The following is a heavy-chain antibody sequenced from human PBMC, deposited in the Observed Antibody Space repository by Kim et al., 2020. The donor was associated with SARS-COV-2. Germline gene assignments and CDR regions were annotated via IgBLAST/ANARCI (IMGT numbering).Heavy chain of an antibody. CDR2: ISGSGGRT. V-gene: IGHV3-23*01. CDR1: GFTFNFFA. J-gene: IGHJ1*01. CDR3: ATDRRSDTADYIEH. D-gene: IGHD1-26*01. Sequence: GGSLRLSCAASGFTFNFFAMTWVRQAPGKGLEWVSLISGSGGRTYYADSVKGRFTISRDNSKNTVNLQMNNLRVEDTAVYYCATDRRSDTADYIEHWGQDILVTVAS.